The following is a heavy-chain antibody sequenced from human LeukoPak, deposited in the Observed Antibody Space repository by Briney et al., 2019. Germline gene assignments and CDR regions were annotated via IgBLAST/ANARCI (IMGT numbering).Heavy chain of an antibody. CDR3: TRPHSAAAGYYGMDV. D-gene: IGHD6-13*01. CDR1: GFTFSVSA. V-gene: IGHV3-73*01. J-gene: IGHJ6*02. Sequence: GGSLRLSCAASGFTFSVSAMHWVRQASGKGLEWVGRIRSKANSYATAYAASVKGRFTISRDDSKNTAYLQMNSLKTEDTAVYYCTRPHSAAAGYYGMDVWGQGTTVTVSS. CDR2: IRSKANSYAT.